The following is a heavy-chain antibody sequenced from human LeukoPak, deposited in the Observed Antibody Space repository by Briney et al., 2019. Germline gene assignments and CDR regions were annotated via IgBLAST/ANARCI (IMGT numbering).Heavy chain of an antibody. CDR3: AKDPSSGWSGIFDY. J-gene: IGHJ4*02. V-gene: IGHV3-9*01. CDR2: ISWSSGSI. D-gene: IGHD6-19*01. CDR1: GFTFDDYA. Sequence: GRSLRLSCAASGFTFDDYAMHWVRQAPGKGLEWVSGISWSSGSIGYADSVKGRFTISRDNAKNSLYLQMNSLRAEDTALYYCAKDPSSGWSGIFDYWGQGTLVTVSS.